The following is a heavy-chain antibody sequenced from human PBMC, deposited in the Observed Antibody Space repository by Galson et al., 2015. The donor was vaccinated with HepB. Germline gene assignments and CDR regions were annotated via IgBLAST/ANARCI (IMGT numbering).Heavy chain of an antibody. J-gene: IGHJ4*02. CDR2: IRSSSSYI. V-gene: IGHV3-21*01. CDR3: ARDDPGIALAGCFDY. CDR1: GFTFSSYT. Sequence: SLRLSCAASGFTFSSYTMNWVRQAPGRGLEWVSSIRSSSSYIYYADSVKGRFTTSRDNAKNSLYLQMNSLRAEDTAVYYCARDDPGIALAGCFDYWGQGTLVTVSS. D-gene: IGHD6-19*01.